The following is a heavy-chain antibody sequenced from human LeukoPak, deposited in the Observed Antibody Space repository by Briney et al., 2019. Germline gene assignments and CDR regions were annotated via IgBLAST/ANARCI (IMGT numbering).Heavy chain of an antibody. V-gene: IGHV3-66*04. CDR2: IYSGGST. Sequence: GGSLRLSCAVSGFIFSKYGMTWLRQAPGKGLEWVSVIYSGGSTCYADSVKGRFTISRDNSKNTLYLQMNSLRAEDTAVYYCARHLVVWGQGTLVTVSS. CDR3: ARHLVV. D-gene: IGHD2-2*01. CDR1: GFIFSKYG. J-gene: IGHJ4*02.